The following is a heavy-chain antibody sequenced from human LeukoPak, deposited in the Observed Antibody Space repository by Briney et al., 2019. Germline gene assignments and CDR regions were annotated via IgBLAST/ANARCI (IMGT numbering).Heavy chain of an antibody. CDR3: ARASPNYYGSGSLDY. CDR1: GGTFSSYA. CDR2: IIPILGIA. J-gene: IGHJ4*02. V-gene: IGHV1-69*04. Sequence: SVKVSCKASGGTFSSYAISWVRQAPGQGLEWMGRIIPILGIANYAQKFQGRVTITADKSTSTAYMELSSLRSEDAAVHYCARASPNYYGSGSLDYWGQGTLVTVSS. D-gene: IGHD3-10*01.